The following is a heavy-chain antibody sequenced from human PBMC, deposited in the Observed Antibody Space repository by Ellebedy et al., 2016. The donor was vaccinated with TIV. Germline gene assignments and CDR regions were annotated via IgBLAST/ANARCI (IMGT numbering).Heavy chain of an antibody. CDR3: ARRDPSTDANWFDP. CDR1: GGTFNNFV. CDR2: SIPVFGTA. Sequence: AASVKVSCKASGGTFNNFVISWVRQAPGQGLEWMGGSIPVFGTASYSQKFQGRVTFVADESTNTADMELNSLTSDDTAVYYCARRDPSTDANWFDPWGQGTLVTVSS. J-gene: IGHJ5*02. V-gene: IGHV1-69*13. D-gene: IGHD1-1*01.